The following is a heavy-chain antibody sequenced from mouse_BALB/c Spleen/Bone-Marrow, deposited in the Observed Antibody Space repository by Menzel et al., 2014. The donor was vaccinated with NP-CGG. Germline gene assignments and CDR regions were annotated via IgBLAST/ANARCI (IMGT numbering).Heavy chain of an antibody. CDR3: ARQDYSYYYAMDY. CDR1: GFTFSDYY. V-gene: IGHV5-12*02. Sequence: EVKVVESGGGLVQPGGSLKLSCATSGFTFSDYYMYWVRQTPEKRLEWVAYISNGGGRTYYPDTVKGLFTISRDNAKNTLYLQMSRLKSEDTAMYYCARQDYSYYYAMDYWDQGTSVTVSS. CDR2: ISNGGGRT. J-gene: IGHJ4*01. D-gene: IGHD2-13*01.